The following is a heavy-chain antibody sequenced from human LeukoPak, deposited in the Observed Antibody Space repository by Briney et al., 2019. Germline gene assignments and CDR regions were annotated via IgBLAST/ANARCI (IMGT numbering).Heavy chain of an antibody. V-gene: IGHV3-23*01. CDR1: GFTFSSYG. Sequence: VTLTFSGSASGFTFSSYGWIWLRQAPGHGREWFSAISGSGGSTYYAESVKGRFTISRDNSKNTLYLQMNSLRAEDTAVYYCAKGGMTTLRSGGFDYWGQGTLVTVSS. CDR3: AKGGMTTLRSGGFDY. CDR2: ISGSGGST. J-gene: IGHJ4*02. D-gene: IGHD2-15*01.